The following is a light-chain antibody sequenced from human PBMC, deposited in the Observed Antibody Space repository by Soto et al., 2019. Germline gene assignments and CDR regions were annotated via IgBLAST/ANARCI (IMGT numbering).Light chain of an antibody. CDR3: QQYDDRPPFT. Sequence: ETALTQSPATLSVSPGERVILSCRASQSVGSNLAWYQQKPGLAPRLLIYGASTRPTGIPARFSGSGSGTEFTLTISSLQSEDFAVYYCQQYDDRPPFTFGPGTRVDMK. J-gene: IGKJ3*01. CDR1: QSVGSN. V-gene: IGKV3-15*01. CDR2: GAS.